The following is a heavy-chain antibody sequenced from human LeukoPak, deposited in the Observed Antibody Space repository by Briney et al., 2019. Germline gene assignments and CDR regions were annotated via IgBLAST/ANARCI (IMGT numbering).Heavy chain of an antibody. Sequence: PGGSLRLSCAASGFTFSSYEMNWVRQAPGKGLEWVSYISSSGSTIYYADSVKGRFTISRDNAKNSLYLQMNSLRAEDTAVYYCARVGDSSGYYLWRYYYYYMDVWGKGTTVTVSS. CDR3: ARVGDSSGYYLWRYYYYYMDV. CDR1: GFTFSSYE. V-gene: IGHV3-48*03. D-gene: IGHD3-22*01. J-gene: IGHJ6*03. CDR2: ISSSGSTI.